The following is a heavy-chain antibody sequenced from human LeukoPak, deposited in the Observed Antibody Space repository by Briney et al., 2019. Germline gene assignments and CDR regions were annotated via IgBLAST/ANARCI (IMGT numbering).Heavy chain of an antibody. J-gene: IGHJ5*02. CDR2: FDPEDGET. CDR3: ATVLKMSIVPAAMRGDWFDP. D-gene: IGHD2-2*01. V-gene: IGHV1-24*01. Sequence: ASVTVSCKVSGYTLTELSMHWVRQAPGKGLEWMGGFDPEDGETIYAQKFQGRVTMTEDTSTDTAYMELSSLRSEDTAVYYCATVLKMSIVPAAMRGDWFDPWGQGTLVTVSS. CDR1: GYTLTELS.